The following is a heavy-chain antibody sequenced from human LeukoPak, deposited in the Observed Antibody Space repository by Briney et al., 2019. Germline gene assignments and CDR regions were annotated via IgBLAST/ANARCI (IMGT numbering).Heavy chain of an antibody. CDR1: GGSISSYY. D-gene: IGHD2-15*01. V-gene: IGHV4-59*01. CDR2: IYYSEST. CDR3: ARGSPTQYCSGGSCYSGYFQH. J-gene: IGHJ1*01. Sequence: SETLSLTCTVSGGSISSYYWSWIRQPPGKGLEWIGYIYYSESTNYNPSLKSRVTMSVDTSKSQLSLKLNSVTAADTAVYYCARGSPTQYCSGGSCYSGYFQHWGQGTLVTVSS.